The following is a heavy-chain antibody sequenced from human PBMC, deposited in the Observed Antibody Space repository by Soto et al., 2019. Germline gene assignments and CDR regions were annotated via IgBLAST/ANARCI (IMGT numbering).Heavy chain of an antibody. Sequence: PGGCLRLSCAASGFTFSDSCMNWIRQAPGKGLEWVSYISSGTSYTNYADSVKGRFTISRDNAKNSLFLHMNSLRAEDTAVYYCARSVVSSTRFDPWGQGTLVTVSS. D-gene: IGHD6-13*01. CDR2: ISSGTSYT. V-gene: IGHV3-11*06. CDR1: GFTFSDSC. J-gene: IGHJ5*02. CDR3: ARSVVSSTRFDP.